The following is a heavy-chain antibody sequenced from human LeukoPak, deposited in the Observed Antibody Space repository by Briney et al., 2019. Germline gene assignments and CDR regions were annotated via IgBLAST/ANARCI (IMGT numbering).Heavy chain of an antibody. Sequence: GGFLRLSCVVSGFTLSSYWMHWVRQAPGMGLEWVSAISAGGGTTYYADSVKGRFTISRDTSKNTLYLQMNSLRAEDTAVYYCARHLPRSAMDVWGQGTTVTVSS. CDR2: ISAGGGTT. J-gene: IGHJ6*02. D-gene: IGHD1-26*01. V-gene: IGHV3-23*01. CDR3: ARHLPRSAMDV. CDR1: GFTLSSYW.